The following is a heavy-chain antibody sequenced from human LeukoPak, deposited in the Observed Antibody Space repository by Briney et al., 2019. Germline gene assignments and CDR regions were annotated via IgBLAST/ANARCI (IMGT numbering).Heavy chain of an antibody. J-gene: IGHJ4*02. Sequence: SETLSLTYAVYGGYFSGYYWSWIRQPPGKGLEWIGEINHSGSTNYNPSLKSRVTISVDTSKNQFSLKLSSVTAADTAVYYCARAGLNGDVDYWGQGTLVTVSS. CDR2: INHSGST. CDR3: ARAGLNGDVDY. V-gene: IGHV4-34*01. CDR1: GGYFSGYY. D-gene: IGHD4-17*01.